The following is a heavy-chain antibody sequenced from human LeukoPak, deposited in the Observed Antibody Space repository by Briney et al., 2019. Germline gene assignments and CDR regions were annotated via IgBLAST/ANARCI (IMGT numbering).Heavy chain of an antibody. CDR2: IKQDGSEK. Sequence: GGSLRLSCAASGFTFSSYWMSWVRRAPGKGLEWVANIKQDGSEKYYVDSVKGRFTISRDNAKNSLYLQMNSLRAEDTAVYYCARDRRGYYDSGGYHYWGQGTLVTVSS. J-gene: IGHJ4*02. D-gene: IGHD3-22*01. CDR1: GFTFSSYW. V-gene: IGHV3-7*01. CDR3: ARDRRGYYDSGGYHY.